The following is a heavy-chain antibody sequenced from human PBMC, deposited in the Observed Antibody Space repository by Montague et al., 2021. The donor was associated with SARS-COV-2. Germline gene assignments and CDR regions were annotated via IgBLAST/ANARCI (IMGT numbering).Heavy chain of an antibody. V-gene: IGHV6-1*01. CDR2: TYYRSKWYH. CDR1: GDSVAVDTAT. Sequence: CAISGDSVAVDTATWSSIKQTPSIGLDWQVITYYRSKWYHDYAISLKSRITINPDTSKNQFSLQLSSVAPEDTAVFYCARTTTRMLYPENAFDIWGQGTMVTVSS. D-gene: IGHD2-15*01. J-gene: IGHJ3*02. CDR3: ARTTTRMLYPENAFDI.